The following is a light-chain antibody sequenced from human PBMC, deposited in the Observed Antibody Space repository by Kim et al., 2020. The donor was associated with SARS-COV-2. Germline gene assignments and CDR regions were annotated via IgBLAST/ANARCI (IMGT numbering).Light chain of an antibody. Sequence: EIVLTQSPGTLSLSPGERATLSCRASQSVTSSYLAWYQQKPGQAPRLLIYRASSRATGIPDRFSGSGSGTDFTLTISRLEPEDFAVYYCQQYDKSRTCGQGTGV. CDR3: QQYDKSRT. CDR2: RAS. CDR1: QSVTSSY. V-gene: IGKV3-20*01. J-gene: IGKJ1*01.